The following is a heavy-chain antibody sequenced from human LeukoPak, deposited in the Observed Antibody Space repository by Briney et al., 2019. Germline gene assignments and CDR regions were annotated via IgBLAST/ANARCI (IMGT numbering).Heavy chain of an antibody. V-gene: IGHV4-31*03. Sequence: PSQTLSLTCTVSGDSISNGAYYWNWVRQFPGKGLDWMGYIFHTGGTHYHPALESRLSISVDTSKNVFSLTLRSVTAADTAVYYCARGGPIEAVNPFDYWSRGTLVTVSS. D-gene: IGHD1-14*01. CDR3: ARGGPIEAVNPFDY. CDR2: IFHTGGT. CDR1: GDSISNGAYY. J-gene: IGHJ4*02.